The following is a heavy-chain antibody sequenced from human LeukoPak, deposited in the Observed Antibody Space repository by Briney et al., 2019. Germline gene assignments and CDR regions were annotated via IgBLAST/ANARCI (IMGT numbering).Heavy chain of an antibody. V-gene: IGHV3-48*03. CDR3: ARDRLGGLLLFFAFDI. D-gene: IGHD2-15*01. CDR2: ISSSGSTI. CDR1: GFTFSSYE. J-gene: IGHJ3*02. Sequence: GGSLRLSCAASGFTFSSYEMNWVRQAPGKGLEWVSYISSSGSTIYYADSVKGRFTISRDNAKNSLYLQMNSLRAEDTAVYYCARDRLGGLLLFFAFDIWGQGTMVTVSS.